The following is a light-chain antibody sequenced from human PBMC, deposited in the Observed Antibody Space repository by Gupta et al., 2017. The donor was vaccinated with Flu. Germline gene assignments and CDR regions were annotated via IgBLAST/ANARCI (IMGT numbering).Light chain of an antibody. J-gene: IGLJ3*02. CDR3: SSYTSSSTLGWV. CDR2: EVS. V-gene: IGLV2-14*01. Sequence: QSALTQPAPVSGSPGPSIPISCTGTSSHVGGYNYVSWYQQHPGKAPKLMIYEVSNRPSGVSNRFAGSKSGNTASLTISGLQAEDEADYYGSSYTSSSTLGWVFGGGTKLTVL. CDR1: SSHVGGYNY.